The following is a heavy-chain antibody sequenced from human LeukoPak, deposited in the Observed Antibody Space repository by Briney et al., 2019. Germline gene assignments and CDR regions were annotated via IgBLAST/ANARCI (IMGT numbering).Heavy chain of an antibody. J-gene: IGHJ4*02. CDR1: GFTFRSYA. V-gene: IGHV3-23*01. D-gene: IGHD3-3*01. CDR3: AKQKGVVIFSFFDY. Sequence: GESLTLSCAASGFTFRSYAMSWLRQPPGKGLEWVSDISGSGGSTYYADLVKGRFTISRDNSKNTLYLQMNSLRAEDRAVYCCAKQKGVVIFSFFDYGGGGTLVSVSS. CDR2: ISGSGGST.